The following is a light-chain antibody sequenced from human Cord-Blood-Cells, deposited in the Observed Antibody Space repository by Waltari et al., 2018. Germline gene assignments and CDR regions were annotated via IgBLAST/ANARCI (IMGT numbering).Light chain of an antibody. CDR2: SNK. Sequence: QSVLTQPPSASGTPGQRVTISCSGSSSNIGSNTVNWYQQLPGTAPKLLIYSNKRQPSEVPDRCAGSKAGASASLAISGLQSEDEADYYCAAWDDSLNGLYVFGTGTKVTVL. V-gene: IGLV1-44*01. CDR1: SSNIGSNT. J-gene: IGLJ1*01. CDR3: AAWDDSLNGLYV.